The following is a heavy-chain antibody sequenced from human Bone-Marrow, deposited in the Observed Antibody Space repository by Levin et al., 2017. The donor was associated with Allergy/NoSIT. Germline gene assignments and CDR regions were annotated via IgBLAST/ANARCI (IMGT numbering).Heavy chain of an antibody. D-gene: IGHD3-22*01. CDR1: GGSIITSGVY. CDR2: VFHSGST. J-gene: IGHJ5*02. V-gene: IGHV4-39*01. Sequence: GSLRLSCTVSGGSIITSGVYWGWVRQPPGKGLEWIGLVFHSGSTYYNPSLKSRVTMSVDTSRSQFSLRLSSVTAADTAVYYCARLNYFDTYGYFSWGQGTLVTVSS. CDR3: ARLNYFDTYGYFS.